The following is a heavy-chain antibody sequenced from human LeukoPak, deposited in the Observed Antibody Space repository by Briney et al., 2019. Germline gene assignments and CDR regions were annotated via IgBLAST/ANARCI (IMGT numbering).Heavy chain of an antibody. J-gene: IGHJ4*02. CDR2: FDPEDGET. D-gene: IGHD5-12*01. Sequence: ASVKVSCKVSGYTLTELSMHWVRQAPGKGLEWMGGFDPEDGETVYAQKFQGRVTMTEDTPTDTAYMELSSLRSEDTAVYYCATDPRGYSGPDYWGQGTLVTVSS. V-gene: IGHV1-24*01. CDR3: ATDPRGYSGPDY. CDR1: GYTLTELS.